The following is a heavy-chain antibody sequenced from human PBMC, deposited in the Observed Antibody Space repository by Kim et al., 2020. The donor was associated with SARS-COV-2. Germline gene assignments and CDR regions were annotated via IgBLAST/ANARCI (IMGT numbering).Heavy chain of an antibody. J-gene: IGHJ4*02. CDR3: ARDDDSSGSDPYFDY. D-gene: IGHD6-19*01. Sequence: SVKGRFTISRDNSKNTLYLQMNSLRAEDTAVYYCARDDDSSGSDPYFDYWGQGTLVTVSS. V-gene: IGHV3-66*01.